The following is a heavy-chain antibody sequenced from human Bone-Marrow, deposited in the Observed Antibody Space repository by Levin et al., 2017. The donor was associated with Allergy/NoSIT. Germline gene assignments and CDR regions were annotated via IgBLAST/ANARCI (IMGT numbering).Heavy chain of an antibody. Sequence: GESLKISCASSGFTFSGYWMAWVRQAPGKGLEWVANINRDGGDGYYVDSVKGRFTISRDNARNSLDLQMNSLRVEDTAVYYCARNWAWSVEFWGQGTLVIVSS. V-gene: IGHV3-7*02. D-gene: IGHD2-8*01. CDR2: INRDGGDG. CDR1: GFTFSGYW. CDR3: ARNWAWSVEF. J-gene: IGHJ4*02.